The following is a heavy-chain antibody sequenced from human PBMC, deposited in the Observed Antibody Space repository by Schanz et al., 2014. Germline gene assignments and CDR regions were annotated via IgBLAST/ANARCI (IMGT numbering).Heavy chain of an antibody. CDR2: ISGTTTYT. CDR1: GFTFSDYY. D-gene: IGHD5-12*01. CDR3: ASPSGYSDYGTYFDF. V-gene: IGHV3-11*05. Sequence: QVQLVESGGGLVKPGGSLRLSCAASGFTFSDYYMSWIRQAPGKGLEWVSYISGTTTYTNYADSVKGRFTISRDNAKNSLYLQKNSLRAEDTAVYYCASPSGYSDYGTYFDFWGQGTLVTVSS. J-gene: IGHJ4*02.